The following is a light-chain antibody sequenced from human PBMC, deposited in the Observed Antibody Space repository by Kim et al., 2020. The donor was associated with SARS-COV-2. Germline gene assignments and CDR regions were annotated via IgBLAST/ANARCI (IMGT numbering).Light chain of an antibody. CDR1: NSDVGSYNF. V-gene: IGLV2-23*02. J-gene: IGLJ1*01. Sequence: GQSITIACTGTNSDVGSYNFVSWYQQHPGKAPILMISEVSKRSSGVSNRFSGSKSGNTASLTISGLQAEDEADYYCCSYARSPTFAFGTGTKVTVL. CDR3: CSYARSPTFA. CDR2: EVS.